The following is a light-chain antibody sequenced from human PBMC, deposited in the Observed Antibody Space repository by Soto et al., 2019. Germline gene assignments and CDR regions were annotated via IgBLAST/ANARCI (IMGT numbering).Light chain of an antibody. CDR1: SNDVGGYNY. J-gene: IGLJ1*01. Sequence: QSALTQPASVSGSPGQSIPISCTGTSNDVGGYNYVSWYQQHPGKAPKLIIYEVSNRPSGASNRFSGSKSGNTASLTISGLQAEDEADYYCSSFTNTYSYVFGTGTKVTVL. CDR2: EVS. V-gene: IGLV2-14*01. CDR3: SSFTNTYSYV.